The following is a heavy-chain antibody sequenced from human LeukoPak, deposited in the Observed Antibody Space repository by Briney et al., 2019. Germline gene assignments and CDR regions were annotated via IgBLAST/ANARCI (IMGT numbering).Heavy chain of an antibody. CDR3: ARANWGTITMVRGYNYYYYYMDV. CDR2: IKQDGSEK. V-gene: IGHV3-7*01. CDR1: GFTFSSYG. Sequence: PGRSLRLSCAASGFTFSSYGMHWVRQAPGKGLEWVANIKQDGSEKYYVDSVKGRFTISRDNAKNSLYLQMNSLRAEDTAVYYCARANWGTITMVRGYNYYYYYMDVWGKGTTVTVSS. J-gene: IGHJ6*03. D-gene: IGHD3-10*01.